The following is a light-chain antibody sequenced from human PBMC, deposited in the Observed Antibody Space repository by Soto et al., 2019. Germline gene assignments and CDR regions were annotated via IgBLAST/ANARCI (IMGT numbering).Light chain of an antibody. CDR2: RDN. J-gene: IGLJ2*01. CDR1: SSNSESNF. Sequence: QSVLTQPPSASGTPGQRVTISCSGSSSNSESNFVYWYQQFPGTAPRLLIYRDNQRPSGVPDRFSGSKSGTSASLAISALRAEDEADYYCTVWDDSLRGRLFGGGTQLTVL. CDR3: TVWDDSLRGRL. V-gene: IGLV1-47*01.